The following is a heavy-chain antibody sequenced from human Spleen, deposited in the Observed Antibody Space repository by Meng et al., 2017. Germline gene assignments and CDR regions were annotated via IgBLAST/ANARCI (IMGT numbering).Heavy chain of an antibody. CDR2: INHSGST. V-gene: IGHV4-31*03. D-gene: IGHD4-17*01. CDR3: ARDQAVTTYYYYGMDV. Sequence: QVQLQESGPGLVKPSQPLSLTCTVSGGSISSGGYYWSWIRQHPGKGLEWIGEINHSGSTNYNPSLKSRVTISVDTSKNQFSLKLSSVTAADTAVYYCARDQAVTTYYYYGMDVWGQGTTVTVSS. CDR1: GGSISSGGYY. J-gene: IGHJ6*02.